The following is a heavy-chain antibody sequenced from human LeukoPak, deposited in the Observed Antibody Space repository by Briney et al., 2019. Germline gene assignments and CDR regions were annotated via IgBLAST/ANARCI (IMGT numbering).Heavy chain of an antibody. Sequence: PSETLSLTCTVSGDSFSSVTDYWAWIRQPPGKGLEWIASGDYSGGTYYNPSLESRVAISADMSKNQFSLKLSSVTAADTAVYYCATRPDIAAAGPGWCDPWGQGTLVTVSS. D-gene: IGHD6-13*01. CDR3: ATRPDIAAAGPGWCDP. V-gene: IGHV4-39*07. CDR1: GDSFSSVTDY. CDR2: GDYSGGT. J-gene: IGHJ5*02.